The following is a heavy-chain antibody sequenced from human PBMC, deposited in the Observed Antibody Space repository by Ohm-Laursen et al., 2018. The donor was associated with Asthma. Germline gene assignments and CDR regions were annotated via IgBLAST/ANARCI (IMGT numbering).Heavy chain of an antibody. V-gene: IGHV3-23*01. Sequence: SLRLSCSASGFTFSSYAMSWVRQAPGKGLEWVSAISGSGGSTYYADSVKGRFTISRDNSKNTLYLQMNSLRAEDTAVYYCAKDLYGDYVNWFDPWGQGTLVTVSS. D-gene: IGHD4-17*01. J-gene: IGHJ5*02. CDR3: AKDLYGDYVNWFDP. CDR2: ISGSGGST. CDR1: GFTFSSYA.